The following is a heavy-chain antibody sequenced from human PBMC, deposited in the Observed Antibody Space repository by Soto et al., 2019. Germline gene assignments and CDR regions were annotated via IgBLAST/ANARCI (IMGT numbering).Heavy chain of an antibody. Sequence: EVQLLESGGGLVQPGGSLRLSCEASGFTFSSYAMNWVRHAPGKGLEWVSVISSRGGSTYYLESVKGRFTISRDNSKNTLYLQMNSLRVDDTAIYYCAKPRIPSARFGGDSWGQGSLVTVSS. D-gene: IGHD2-2*01. CDR2: ISSRGGST. CDR1: GFTFSSYA. V-gene: IGHV3-23*01. CDR3: AKPRIPSARFGGDS. J-gene: IGHJ5*02.